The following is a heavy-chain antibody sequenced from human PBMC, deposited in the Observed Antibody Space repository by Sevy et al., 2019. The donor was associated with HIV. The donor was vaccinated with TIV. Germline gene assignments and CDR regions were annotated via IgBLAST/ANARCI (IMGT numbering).Heavy chain of an antibody. CDR2: IWNDGSNQ. V-gene: IGHV3-33*01. CDR1: GFTFSSYG. D-gene: IGHD2-2*01. CDR3: ARAPGYCTSTNCYDWFDP. J-gene: IGHJ5*02. Sequence: GGSLRLSCAASGFTFSSYGMHWVRQAPGKGLEWVAVIWNDGSNQYDADSVEGRFTVSRDNSTNTLYLQMNSLRAEDTAVYYCARAPGYCTSTNCYDWFDPWGHGTLVTVSS.